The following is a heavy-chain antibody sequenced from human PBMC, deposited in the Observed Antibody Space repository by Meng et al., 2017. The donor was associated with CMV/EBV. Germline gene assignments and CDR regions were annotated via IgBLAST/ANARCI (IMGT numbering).Heavy chain of an antibody. Sequence: LTFSNAWMNWVRQARGKGLEWVGRSKSKTDGGTTDYAAAVKGRFTISRDDSKNTVYLQRNSRKTEDTAVYYCTTVRITMVRGVPWFDPWGQGTLVTVSS. CDR1: LTFSNAW. D-gene: IGHD3-10*01. CDR2: SKSKTDGGTT. V-gene: IGHV3-15*07. J-gene: IGHJ5*02. CDR3: TTVRITMVRGVPWFDP.